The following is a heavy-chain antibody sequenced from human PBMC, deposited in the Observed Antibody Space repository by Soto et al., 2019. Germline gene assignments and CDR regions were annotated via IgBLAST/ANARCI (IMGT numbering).Heavy chain of an antibody. V-gene: IGHV1-24*01. J-gene: IGHJ6*02. D-gene: IGHD1-26*01. Sequence: ASVKVSCKVSGYTLTELSMHWVRQAPGKGLEWMGGFDPEDGETIYAQKFQGRVTMTEDTSTDTAYMELSSLRSEDTAVYYCATEPPFRQKSTWDYYYYGMDVWGQGTTVTVSS. CDR2: FDPEDGET. CDR3: ATEPPFRQKSTWDYYYYGMDV. CDR1: GYTLTELS.